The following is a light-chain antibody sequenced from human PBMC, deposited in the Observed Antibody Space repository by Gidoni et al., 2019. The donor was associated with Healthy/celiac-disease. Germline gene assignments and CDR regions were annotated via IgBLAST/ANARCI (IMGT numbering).Light chain of an antibody. CDR1: QSVSSY. Sequence: EIVLTQSPATLSLSPGERATLYCRASQSVSSYLAWYQQKPGQDPRLLIYDASNRATGIPARFSGSGSGTDFTLTIRSLEPEYFAVYYCQQRSNWPRSSFXQXTKLEIK. CDR3: QQRSNWPRSS. CDR2: DAS. J-gene: IGKJ2*04. V-gene: IGKV3-11*01.